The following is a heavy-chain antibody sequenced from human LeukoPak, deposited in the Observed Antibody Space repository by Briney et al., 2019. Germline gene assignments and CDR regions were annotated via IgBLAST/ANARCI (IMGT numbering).Heavy chain of an antibody. CDR2: ISASRGNT. CDR1: GFTFSNFA. D-gene: IGHD3-3*01. Sequence: GRSLRLSCAASGFTFSNFAMSWVRQTPGKGLQWVSSISASRGNTYYADSVKGRFTISRDNSNNLLHLQMNSLRAEDSALYYCAKDLGNTVFGVVIPLRGAFDVWGQGTMVTVS. CDR3: AKDLGNTVFGVVIPLRGAFDV. J-gene: IGHJ3*01. V-gene: IGHV3-23*01.